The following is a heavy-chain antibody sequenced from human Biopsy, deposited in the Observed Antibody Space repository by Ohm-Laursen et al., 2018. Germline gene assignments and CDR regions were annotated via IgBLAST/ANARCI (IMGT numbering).Heavy chain of an antibody. D-gene: IGHD6-6*01. J-gene: IGHJ6*02. CDR1: GFSVSSYD. Sequence: SLRLSCAASGFSVSSYDMNWVRQAPGKGLEGILYISETSSHIYDADSVRGRFTVARDIAKNSLYLQLNSLRVEDTAVYYCARDSSRRAREGGMDVWGQGTTVTVSS. V-gene: IGHV3-21*01. CDR2: ISETSSHI. CDR3: ARDSSRRAREGGMDV.